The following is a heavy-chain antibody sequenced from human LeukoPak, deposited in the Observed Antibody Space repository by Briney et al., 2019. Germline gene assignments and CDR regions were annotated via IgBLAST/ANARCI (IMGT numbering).Heavy chain of an antibody. CDR3: SGSITMVRGVQIWYFDY. J-gene: IGHJ4*02. Sequence: ASVTVSCKVSGYTLTELSMHWVRQAPGKGVEWMGGFFPEDVQTIYAQKSQGRVTMTEDTSTDTAYMGLSSLRSEDTAVYYCSGSITMVRGVQIWYFDYWGQGTLVTVSS. D-gene: IGHD3-10*01. V-gene: IGHV1-24*01. CDR1: GYTLTELS. CDR2: FFPEDVQT.